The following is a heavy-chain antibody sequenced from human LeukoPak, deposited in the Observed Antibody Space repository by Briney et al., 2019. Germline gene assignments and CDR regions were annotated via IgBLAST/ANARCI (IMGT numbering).Heavy chain of an antibody. Sequence: SVKDSCMASGGTLSSYAISWVRQAPGQGGEWVGGIIPIFGTANFAQKFRGGVTTTAVESTSTAYKELSRLRAEDTAVYYCARYINRGGRFDYWGQGTLVTVSS. CDR2: IIPIFGTA. D-gene: IGHD2/OR15-2a*01. CDR1: GGTLSSYA. J-gene: IGHJ4*02. CDR3: ARYINRGGRFDY. V-gene: IGHV1-69*13.